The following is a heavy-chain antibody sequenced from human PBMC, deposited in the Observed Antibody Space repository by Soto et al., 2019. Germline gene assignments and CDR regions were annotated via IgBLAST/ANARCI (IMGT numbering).Heavy chain of an antibody. CDR1: GYTFTSYG. CDR2: ISAYNGNT. Sequence: ASVKVSCKASGYTFTSYGISWVRQAPGQGLEWMGWISAYNGNTNYAQKLQGRVTMTTDTSTSTAYMELRSLRSDDTAVYYCARGDAGYSSGWPYFDYWGQGTLVTVSS. J-gene: IGHJ4*02. V-gene: IGHV1-18*01. D-gene: IGHD6-19*01. CDR3: ARGDAGYSSGWPYFDY.